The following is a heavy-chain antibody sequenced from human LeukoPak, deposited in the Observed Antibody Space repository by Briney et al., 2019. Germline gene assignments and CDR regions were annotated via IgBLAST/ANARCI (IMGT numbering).Heavy chain of an antibody. CDR1: SASISTYY. D-gene: IGHD3-10*01. V-gene: IGHV4-59*01. Sequence: PSETLSLTCTVSSASISTYYWSWIRQPPGKGLEWIGYIYHSGTSNYNPSLKSRVTMSVDTSKSQFSLILSSVTSADTAVYYCAKAAKFYYGSETYYYFDYWGQGILVTVSS. CDR2: IYHSGTS. CDR3: AKAAKFYYGSETYYYFDY. J-gene: IGHJ4*02.